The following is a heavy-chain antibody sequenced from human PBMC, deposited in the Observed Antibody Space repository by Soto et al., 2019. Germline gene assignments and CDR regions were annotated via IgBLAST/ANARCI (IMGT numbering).Heavy chain of an antibody. CDR2: ISAYNGNT. CDR3: ARDRGQYYYGSGRQSDYYYYYMDV. CDR1: GYTFTSYG. Sequence: ASVKVSCKASGYTFTSYGISWVRQAPGQGLEWMGWISAYNGNTNYAQKLQGRVTMTTDTSTSTAYMELRSLRSDDTAVYYCARDRGQYYYGSGRQSDYYYYYMDVWGKGTTVTVSS. J-gene: IGHJ6*03. V-gene: IGHV1-18*01. D-gene: IGHD3-10*01.